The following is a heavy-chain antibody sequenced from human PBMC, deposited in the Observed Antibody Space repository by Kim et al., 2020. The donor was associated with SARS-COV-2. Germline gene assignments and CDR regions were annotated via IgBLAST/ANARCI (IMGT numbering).Heavy chain of an antibody. J-gene: IGHJ4*02. CDR3: ARGSELLLGYDY. CDR2: IYYSGST. Sequence: SETLSLTCTVSGGSISSSSYYWGWIRQPPGKGLEWIGSIYYSGSTYYNPSLKSRVTISVDTSKNQFSLKLSSVTAADTAVYYCARGSELLLGYDYWGQGTLVTVSS. CDR1: GGSISSSSYY. V-gene: IGHV4-39*07. D-gene: IGHD1-26*01.